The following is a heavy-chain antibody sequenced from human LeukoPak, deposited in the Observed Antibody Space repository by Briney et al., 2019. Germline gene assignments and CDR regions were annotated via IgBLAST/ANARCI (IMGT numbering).Heavy chain of an antibody. D-gene: IGHD6-19*01. CDR2: ISGSGST. CDR3: AKDLKSSGWYGIGYYYYGMDV. V-gene: IGHV3-23*01. Sequence: GGSLRLSCTASGFTFSNFAMNWVRQTPGKGLEWVSVISGSGSTYYADSVRGRFTVSRDNSKHTMSLQMNTLRAEDTAVYYCAKDLKSSGWYGIGYYYYGMDVWGQGTTVTVSS. J-gene: IGHJ6*02. CDR1: GFTFSNFA.